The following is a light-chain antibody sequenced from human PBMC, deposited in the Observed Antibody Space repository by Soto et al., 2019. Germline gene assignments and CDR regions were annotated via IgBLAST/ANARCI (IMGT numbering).Light chain of an antibody. V-gene: IGLV2-23*02. CDR2: EVS. CDR3: CSYAGSSSAYV. Sequence: QSALTQPASVSGFPGQSITISCTGTSNDVGSYNVVSWYQQHPGKAPKLLIYEVSMRPSGVSDRFSGSKSGNTASLTISGLQAEDEADYHCCSYAGSSSAYVFGTGTKVTVL. J-gene: IGLJ1*01. CDR1: SNDVGSYNV.